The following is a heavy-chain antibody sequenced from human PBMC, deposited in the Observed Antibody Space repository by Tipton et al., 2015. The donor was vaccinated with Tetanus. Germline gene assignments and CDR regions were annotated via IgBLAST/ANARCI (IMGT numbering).Heavy chain of an antibody. V-gene: IGHV4-31*03. D-gene: IGHD6-6*01. Sequence: TLSLTCSVSGASISSGGYFWNWVRQHPEKGLEWIGYIYYSGDTYINPSLKSRVTMSVDTSKNQISLNLSSVTAADTAAYYCARDQGGGRVVRLNWFDPWGQGALVTVSS. CDR1: GASISSGGYF. J-gene: IGHJ5*02. CDR3: ARDQGGGRVVRLNWFDP. CDR2: IYYSGDT.